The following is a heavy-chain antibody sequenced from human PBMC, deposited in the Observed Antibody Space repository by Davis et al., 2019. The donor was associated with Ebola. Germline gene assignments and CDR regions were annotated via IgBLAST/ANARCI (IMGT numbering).Heavy chain of an antibody. J-gene: IGHJ4*02. D-gene: IGHD3-9*01. Sequence: SETLSLTCAISGDSVSSNSAAWNWIRQSPSRGLEWLGRTYYRSKWYSDYAVSVQSRITINPDTSKNQFSLHLNSVTPEDTAVYYCVRHQIVWYYFDHWGQGTLVTVSS. V-gene: IGHV6-1*01. CDR2: TYYRSKWYS. CDR1: GDSVSSNSAA. CDR3: VRHQIVWYYFDH.